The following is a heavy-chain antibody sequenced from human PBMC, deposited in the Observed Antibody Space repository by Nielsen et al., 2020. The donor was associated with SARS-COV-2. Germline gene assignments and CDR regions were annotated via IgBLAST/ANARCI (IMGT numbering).Heavy chain of an antibody. CDR2: TYYSGNT. Sequence: SETLSLTCTVSGGSISSRSYYWGWIRQPPGKGLEWIGSTYYSGNTYYNSSLKSRVTISVDTSKNQFSLQLSSVTVADTAVYYCARVYCSDANYYPDYFDYWGQGTLVTVSS. V-gene: IGHV4-39*01. CDR3: ARVYCSDANYYPDYFDY. D-gene: IGHD2-15*01. CDR1: GGSISSRSYY. J-gene: IGHJ4*02.